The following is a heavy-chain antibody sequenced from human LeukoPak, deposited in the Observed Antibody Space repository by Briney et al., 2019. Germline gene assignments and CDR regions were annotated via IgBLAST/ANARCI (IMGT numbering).Heavy chain of an antibody. CDR2: ISGSGTI. J-gene: IGHJ3*02. Sequence: SETLSLTCTVSGGSINSYWSWIRQPAGKGLEWIGRISGSGTITYNPALQSRLSISIDTSKNQFSLKLSSVTAADTAVYYCARRNRYSSSWYGGLDAFDIWGQGTMVTVSS. CDR3: ARRNRYSSSWYGGLDAFDI. D-gene: IGHD6-13*01. CDR1: GGSINSY. V-gene: IGHV4-4*07.